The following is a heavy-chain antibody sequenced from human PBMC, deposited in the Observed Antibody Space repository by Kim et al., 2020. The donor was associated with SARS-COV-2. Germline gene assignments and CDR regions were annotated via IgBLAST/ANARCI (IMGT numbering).Heavy chain of an antibody. CDR3: ARDSQGYFNGTGYNEPFDH. J-gene: IGHJ4*02. D-gene: IGHD3-9*01. V-gene: IGHV3-33*01. CDR1: GFTFSNYG. Sequence: GGSLRLSCAASGFTFSNYGMYWVRQAPGKGLEWVAVIWFDGSNIYYADSVRGRFTISRDNSRNTLYLQMNSLRAEDTAVYFCARDSQGYFNGTGYNEPFDHWGQGALVTVSS. CDR2: IWFDGSNI.